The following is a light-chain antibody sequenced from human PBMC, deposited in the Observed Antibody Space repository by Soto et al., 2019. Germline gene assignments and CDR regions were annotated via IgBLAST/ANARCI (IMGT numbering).Light chain of an antibody. CDR1: QSVLYTSNNKNY. V-gene: IGKV4-1*01. CDR2: WAS. Sequence: DIVMTQSPDSLALSLGERATINCKSSQSVLYTSNNKNYLAWYQQKPGQPPKLLIYWASTRESGVPDRFSGSGSGTDFTLTISSLQAEDVAVYYCQHYYSSPRTFGQGTKV. CDR3: QHYYSSPRT. J-gene: IGKJ1*01.